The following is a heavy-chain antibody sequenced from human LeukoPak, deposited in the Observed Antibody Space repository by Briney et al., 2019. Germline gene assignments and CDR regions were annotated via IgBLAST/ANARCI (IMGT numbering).Heavy chain of an antibody. D-gene: IGHD6-13*01. J-gene: IGHJ3*02. CDR1: GGSFSGYY. CDR3: ARRYQYSSSWYRPGAFDI. V-gene: IGHV4-34*01. Sequence: SETLSLTCAVYGGSFSGYYWSWIRQPPGKGLEWIGEINHSGSTNYNPSLKSRVTISVDTSKNQFSLELSSVTAADTAVYYCARRYQYSSSWYRPGAFDIWGQGTMVTVSS. CDR2: INHSGST.